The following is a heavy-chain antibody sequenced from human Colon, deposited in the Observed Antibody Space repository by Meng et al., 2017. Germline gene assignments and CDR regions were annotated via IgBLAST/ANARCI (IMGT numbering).Heavy chain of an antibody. CDR1: GFTFSSYS. Sequence: EVQLVESGGGLVKPGGSLRLSCAASGFTFSSYSMNWVCQAPGKGLEWVSSISSSSYADSVKGRFTISRDNAKNSLYLQMNSLRAEDTAVYYCARGRVVVVASPSDYWGQGTLVTVSS. V-gene: IGHV3-21*01. CDR3: ARGRVVVVASPSDY. D-gene: IGHD2-15*01. CDR2: ISSSS. J-gene: IGHJ4*02.